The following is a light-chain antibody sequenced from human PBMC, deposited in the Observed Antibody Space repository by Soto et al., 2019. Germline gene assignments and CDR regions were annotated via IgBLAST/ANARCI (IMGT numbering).Light chain of an antibody. Sequence: QAVVTQEPSLTVSPGGTVTLTCGSSTGAVTSGHHPYWLQQKPGQAPRTLIYHTTNTLSWTPAQFSGSLLGGKAALTLSGAQPEDEALYYCLLTYSGPWVFGGGTKVTVL. CDR1: TGAVTSGHH. J-gene: IGLJ3*02. V-gene: IGLV7-46*01. CDR2: HTT. CDR3: LLTYSGPWV.